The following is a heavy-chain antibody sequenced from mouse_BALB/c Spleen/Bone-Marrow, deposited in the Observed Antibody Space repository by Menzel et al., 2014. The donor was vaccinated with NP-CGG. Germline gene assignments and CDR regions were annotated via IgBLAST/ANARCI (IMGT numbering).Heavy chain of an antibody. V-gene: IGHV14-3*02. CDR3: ANDWFAY. CDR1: GFNIKDTY. J-gene: IGHJ3*01. D-gene: IGHD2-3*01. CDR2: TDPANGNT. Sequence: EVQGVESGAELVKPGASVKLSCTASGFNIKDTYMHWVKQRPEQGLEWIGRTDPANGNTKYDPKFQGKATITADTSSNTAHLHLSSLTSEDTAVYYCANDWFAYWGQGTLVTVSA.